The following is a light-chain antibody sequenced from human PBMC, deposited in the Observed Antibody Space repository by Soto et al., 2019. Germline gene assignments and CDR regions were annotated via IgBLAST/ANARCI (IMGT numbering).Light chain of an antibody. Sequence: DIQMTQSPSSLSASVGDSVTITCRASQAIRNDLGWDQQKPGRAPKRLIFATSNLHSGVPSRFRGSGSGTVFSLTINSLQPEDFAAYYCLRYYTYPWTVGQGTKVEIK. V-gene: IGKV1-17*01. CDR2: ATS. CDR3: LRYYTYPWT. J-gene: IGKJ1*01. CDR1: QAIRND.